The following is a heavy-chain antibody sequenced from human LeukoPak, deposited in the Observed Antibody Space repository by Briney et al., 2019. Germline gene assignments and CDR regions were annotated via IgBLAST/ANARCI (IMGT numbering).Heavy chain of an antibody. V-gene: IGHV4-59*01. Sequence: KASETLSLTCSVSGGSISGWYWSWIRQPPGKGLEWIGYIYYSGSTNYNPSLKSRVTISVDTSKNQFSLKLSSVTAADTAVYYCARLGVGWQQLATGWFDPWGQGTLVTVSS. CDR3: ARLGVGWQQLATGWFDP. CDR2: IYYSGST. D-gene: IGHD6-13*01. J-gene: IGHJ5*02. CDR1: GGSISGWY.